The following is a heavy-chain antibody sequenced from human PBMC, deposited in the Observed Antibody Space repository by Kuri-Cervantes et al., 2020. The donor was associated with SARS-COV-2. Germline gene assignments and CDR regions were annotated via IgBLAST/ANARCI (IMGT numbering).Heavy chain of an antibody. CDR2: INPNSGGT. CDR1: GYTFTGYY. Sequence: ASVKVSCKASGYTFTGYYMHWVRQAPGQGLEWMGWINPNSGGTNYAQKFQGRVTMTRDTSISTAYMELSRLRSDDTAVYYCARSGFRGSYYFWFDPWGQGTLVTVSS. V-gene: IGHV1-2*02. J-gene: IGHJ5*02. CDR3: ARSGFRGSYYFWFDP. D-gene: IGHD1-26*01.